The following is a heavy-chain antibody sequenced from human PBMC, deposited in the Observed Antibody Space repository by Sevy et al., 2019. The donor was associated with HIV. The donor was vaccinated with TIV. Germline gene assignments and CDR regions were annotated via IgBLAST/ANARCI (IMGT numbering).Heavy chain of an antibody. CDR2: FDPVDGET. J-gene: IGHJ6*02. CDR3: ATGLLIFGKGYYYYGMDV. D-gene: IGHD3-3*01. CDR1: GYTLTELS. Sequence: ASVKVSCKVSGYTLTELSMHWVRQAPGKGLEWMGGFDPVDGETIYAQKFQGRVTMTEDTSTDTAYMELSSLRSEDTAVYYCATGLLIFGKGYYYYGMDVWGQGTTVTVSS. V-gene: IGHV1-24*01.